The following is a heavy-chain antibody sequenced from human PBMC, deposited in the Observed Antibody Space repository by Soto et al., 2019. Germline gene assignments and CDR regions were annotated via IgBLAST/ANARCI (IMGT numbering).Heavy chain of an antibody. CDR1: GYSFTAYW. V-gene: IGHV5-10-1*01. CDR2: IDPSDSYV. Sequence: XESLKISFQASGYSFTAYWITWVRQMPGKGLEWMATIDPSDSYVDYSPSFRGHVTFSVDRSITTVYLQWNSLKASDSAMYFCTRRASSSFYHFDFWDQGALVTVSS. CDR3: TRRASSSFYHFDF. J-gene: IGHJ4*02. D-gene: IGHD2-2*01.